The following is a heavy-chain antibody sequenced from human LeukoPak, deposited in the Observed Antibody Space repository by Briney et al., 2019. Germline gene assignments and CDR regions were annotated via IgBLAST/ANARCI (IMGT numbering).Heavy chain of an antibody. D-gene: IGHD2-8*01. Sequence: KPSETLSLTCAVYGGSFSGYYWSWIRQPPGKGLEWIGEINHSGSINYNPSLKSRVTISVDTSKNQFSLKLSSVTAADTAVYYCARAIVPDWNYYMDVWGKGTTVTVSS. CDR1: GGSFSGYY. CDR2: INHSGSI. J-gene: IGHJ6*03. V-gene: IGHV4-34*01. CDR3: ARAIVPDWNYYMDV.